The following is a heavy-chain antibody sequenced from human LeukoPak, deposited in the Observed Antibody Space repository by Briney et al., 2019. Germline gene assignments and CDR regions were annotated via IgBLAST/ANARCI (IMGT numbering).Heavy chain of an antibody. CDR1: GFTFSSYA. CDR3: ARIPRIAVAGDIDY. D-gene: IGHD6-19*01. CDR2: IGGSGYTT. J-gene: IGHJ4*02. Sequence: AGSLRLSCAASGFTFSSYAVSWVRQAPGKGLEWVSDIGGSGYTTYYTDSGKGRFTISRDNSKNTMFLQMNSLRDEDTAVYYCARIPRIAVAGDIDYWGQGTLVTVSS. V-gene: IGHV3-23*01.